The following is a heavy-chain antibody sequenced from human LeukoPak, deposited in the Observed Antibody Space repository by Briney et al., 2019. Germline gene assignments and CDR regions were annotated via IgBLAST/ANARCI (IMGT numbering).Heavy chain of an antibody. Sequence: PSETLSLTCTVSGGSISSHYWSWIRQPPGKGPEWIGYIYYSGSTNYNPSLKSRVTISVDTSKNQFSLKLSSVTAADTAVYYCARAPYSSSWYSWFDPWGQGTLVTVSS. CDR3: ARAPYSSSWYSWFDP. CDR2: IYYSGST. D-gene: IGHD6-13*01. J-gene: IGHJ5*02. V-gene: IGHV4-59*11. CDR1: GGSISSHY.